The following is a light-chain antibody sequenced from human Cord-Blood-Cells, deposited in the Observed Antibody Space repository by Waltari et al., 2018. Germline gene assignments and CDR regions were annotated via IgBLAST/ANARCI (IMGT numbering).Light chain of an antibody. Sequence: GERATLSCRASQSVSSNLAWYQQKPGQAPRLLIYGASTRATGIPARFSGSGSGTEFTLTISSLQSEDFAVYYCQQYNNWPPWTFGQGTKVEIK. CDR3: QQYNNWPPWT. CDR1: QSVSSN. CDR2: GAS. J-gene: IGKJ1*01. V-gene: IGKV3-15*01.